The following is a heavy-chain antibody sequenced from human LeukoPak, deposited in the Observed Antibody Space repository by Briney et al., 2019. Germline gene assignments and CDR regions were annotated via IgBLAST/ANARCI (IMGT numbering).Heavy chain of an antibody. D-gene: IGHD1-26*01. CDR3: AKVGAMSIYFCFHHMDV. CDR1: GFTFDEYA. CDR2: ISGDGGST. V-gene: IGHV3-43*02. Sequence: PGGSLRLSCAASGFTFDEYAMHWVRQVPGKGLEWVSLISGDGGSTYYADSVKGRFTISRDNSKNSLYLQMNSLRTEDTALHYCAKVGAMSIYFCFHHMDVWGKGTSVTVSS. J-gene: IGHJ6*03.